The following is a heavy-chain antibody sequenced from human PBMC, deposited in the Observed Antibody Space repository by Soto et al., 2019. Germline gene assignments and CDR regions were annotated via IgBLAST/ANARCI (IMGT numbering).Heavy chain of an antibody. CDR3: AKVYEGNYVTRFDY. CDR2: ISGSGGST. Sequence: PGGSLRLSCAASRFTFSSDAMSCVRHALGKRLEWVSAISGSGGSTYYADSVKGRFTISRDNSKNTLYLQMNSLRAEDTAVYYCAKVYEGNYVTRFDYCGQGTLVAVCS. V-gene: IGHV3-23*01. J-gene: IGHJ4*02. CDR1: RFTFSSDA. D-gene: IGHD4-4*01.